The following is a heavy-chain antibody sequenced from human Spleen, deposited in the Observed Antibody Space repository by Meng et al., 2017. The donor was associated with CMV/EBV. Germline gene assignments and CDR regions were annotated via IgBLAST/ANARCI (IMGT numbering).Heavy chain of an antibody. CDR2: NNHRGRT. CDR3: AKGVRFYY. J-gene: IGHJ4*02. Sequence: QVRLLQWGAGLLTPSETLSRTCAVYCGTFIRYYWRWSLQPTGKGLEWIGKNNHRGRTNHIPSLKSRVTISVDTSKNQFSLKLSSVTAADTAVYYCAKGVRFYYWGQGTLVTVSS. CDR1: CGTFIRYY. D-gene: IGHD1-1*01. V-gene: IGHV4-34*01.